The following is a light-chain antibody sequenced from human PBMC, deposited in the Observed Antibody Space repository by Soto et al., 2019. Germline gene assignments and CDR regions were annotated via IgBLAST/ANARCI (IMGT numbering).Light chain of an antibody. V-gene: IGKV3-11*01. J-gene: IGKJ5*01. Sequence: EIGLTQSPATLSLSPGERATLSCKASQSVSRYLAWYQHKPGQAPRLLIYDASNRATGFPARFSGSGSGTDFTLTISSLEPEDFAVYYCQERSNWPITFGQGTRLEIK. CDR2: DAS. CDR3: QERSNWPIT. CDR1: QSVSRY.